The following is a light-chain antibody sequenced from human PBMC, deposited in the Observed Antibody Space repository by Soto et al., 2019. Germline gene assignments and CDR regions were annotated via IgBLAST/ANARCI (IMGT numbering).Light chain of an antibody. Sequence: EIVLTQSPATLSLSPGERAILSCRASQSVSSYLAWYQQRPGQAPRLLIYDASNRATGIPARFSGSGSGTDFTLTISSLEPEDFAVYYCQQRSHGLTFGGGTKVDIK. CDR2: DAS. CDR1: QSVSSY. J-gene: IGKJ4*01. CDR3: QQRSHGLT. V-gene: IGKV3-11*01.